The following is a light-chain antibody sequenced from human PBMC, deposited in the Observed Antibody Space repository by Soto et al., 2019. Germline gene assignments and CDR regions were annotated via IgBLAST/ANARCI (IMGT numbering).Light chain of an antibody. CDR2: GAS. Sequence: DIVLTQSPGTLSLSPGERATLSCRASQSVSSSYLAWYQQKPGQAPRLLIYGASSRATGIPDRFSGSGSGTDFTLNISRLEHEDFAVYYCQQYGSSPLTFGGGTKVEIK. V-gene: IGKV3-20*01. J-gene: IGKJ4*01. CDR3: QQYGSSPLT. CDR1: QSVSSSY.